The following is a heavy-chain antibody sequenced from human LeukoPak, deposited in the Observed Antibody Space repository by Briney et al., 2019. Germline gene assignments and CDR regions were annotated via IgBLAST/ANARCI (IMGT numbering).Heavy chain of an antibody. CDR2: IHYTGST. V-gene: IGHV4-59*01. D-gene: IGHD2-15*01. CDR1: SGSISSYY. Sequence: SETLSLICSVSSGSISSYYWSWIRQPPGKGLEWVGYIHYTGSTHYNPSLKSRVTISVDTSKNQFSLRLRSVTAADTAMYYCARGKGSSDYWGQGTLVTVSS. CDR3: ARGKGSSDY. J-gene: IGHJ4*02.